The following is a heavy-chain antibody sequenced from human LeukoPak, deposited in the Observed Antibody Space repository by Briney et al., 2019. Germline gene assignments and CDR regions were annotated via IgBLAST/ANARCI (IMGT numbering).Heavy chain of an antibody. CDR3: AKDQDIYDFWSGYYLAYDY. V-gene: IGHV3-23*01. CDR2: ISGSGGST. D-gene: IGHD3-3*01. CDR1: GFTFSSYA. Sequence: GGSLRLSCAASGFTFSSYAMSWVRQAPGKGLEWVSVISGSGGSTYYADSVKGRFTISRDNSKNTLYLQMNSLRAEDTAVYYCAKDQDIYDFWSGYYLAYDYWGQGTLVTVSS. J-gene: IGHJ4*02.